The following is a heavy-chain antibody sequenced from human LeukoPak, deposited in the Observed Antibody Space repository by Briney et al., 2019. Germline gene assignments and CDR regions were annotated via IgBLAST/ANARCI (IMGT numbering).Heavy chain of an antibody. Sequence: PSETLSLTCAVYGGSFSGYYWSWIRQPPGKGLEWIGEINHSGSTNYNPSLKSRVTISVDTSKNQFALKLSSVTAADTAVYYCARGSGSYPVIRGRVYFDYWGQGTPVTVSS. CDR2: INHSGST. D-gene: IGHD1-26*01. J-gene: IGHJ4*02. V-gene: IGHV4-34*01. CDR1: GGSFSGYY. CDR3: ARGSGSYPVIRGRVYFDY.